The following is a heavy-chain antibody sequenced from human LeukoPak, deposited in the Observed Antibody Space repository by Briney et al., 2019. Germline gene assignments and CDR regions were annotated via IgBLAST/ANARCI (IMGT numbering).Heavy chain of an antibody. D-gene: IGHD3-22*01. CDR2: INPSGGST. CDR3: ARAPSHSSGYYDGMDV. CDR1: GYTSTSYY. Sequence: ASVKVSCKASGYTSTSYYMHWVRQAPGQGLEWMGIINPSGGSTSYAQKFQGRVTMTRDTSTSTVYMELSSLRSEDTAVYYCARAPSHSSGYYDGMDVWGQGTTVTVSS. V-gene: IGHV1-46*01. J-gene: IGHJ6*02.